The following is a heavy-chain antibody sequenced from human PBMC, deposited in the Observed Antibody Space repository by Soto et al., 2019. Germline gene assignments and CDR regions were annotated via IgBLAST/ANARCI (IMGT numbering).Heavy chain of an antibody. D-gene: IGHD6-13*01. J-gene: IGHJ4*02. CDR1: GGTFSSYA. V-gene: IGHV1-69*13. CDR2: IIPIFGTA. CDR3: ARSSSSWYDTPHYVFDY. Sequence: SVKVSCKASGGTFSSYAISWVRQAPGQGLEWMGGIIPIFGTANYAQKFQGRVTITADESTSTAYMELSSLRSEDTAVYYCARSSSSWYDTPHYVFDYWGQGTLVTVSS.